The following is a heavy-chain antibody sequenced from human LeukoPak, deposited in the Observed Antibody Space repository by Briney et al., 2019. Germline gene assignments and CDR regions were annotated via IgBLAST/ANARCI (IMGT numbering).Heavy chain of an antibody. V-gene: IGHV4-59*08. Sequence: PSETLSLTCAVYGGSFSGYYWSWIRQPPGKGLEWIGYIYYSGSTNYNPSLKSRVTISVDTSKNQFSLKLSSVTAADTAVYYCARHIRYSSGWLDYYFDYWGQGTLVTVSS. CDR3: ARHIRYSSGWLDYYFDY. CDR2: IYYSGST. J-gene: IGHJ4*02. D-gene: IGHD6-19*01. CDR1: GGSFSGYY.